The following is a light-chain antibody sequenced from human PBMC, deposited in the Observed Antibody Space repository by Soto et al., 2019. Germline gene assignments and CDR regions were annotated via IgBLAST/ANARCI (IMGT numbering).Light chain of an antibody. CDR3: KQSFSPHIT. CDR1: QSIANY. J-gene: IGKJ4*01. V-gene: IGKV1-39*01. CDR2: AAS. Sequence: DIQMTHSPSSLSASVGDRVTITCRASQSIANYLNWYQQKPWTAPKLLIFAASSLQSGVPSRLSGSGSGKDFTLTISSLQPEDFATYHFKQSFSPHITFGGGTKVDIX.